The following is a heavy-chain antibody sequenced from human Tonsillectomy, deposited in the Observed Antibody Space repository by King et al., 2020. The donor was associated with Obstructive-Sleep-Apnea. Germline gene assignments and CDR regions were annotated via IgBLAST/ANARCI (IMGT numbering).Heavy chain of an antibody. CDR2: ISLNSGNV. D-gene: IGHD4-17*01. CDR3: VKDPRGDYYYGMDV. V-gene: IGHV3-9*01. Sequence: VQLVESGGGLVQPGGSLRLSCAASGFTFDDYAMHWVRQPPGKGLEWVSGISLNSGNVGYADAVKGRFTVSRDNAKNSLFLQMNSLGAEDTALFYCVKDPRGDYYYGMDVWGQGTTVPVPS. J-gene: IGHJ6*02. CDR1: GFTFDDYA.